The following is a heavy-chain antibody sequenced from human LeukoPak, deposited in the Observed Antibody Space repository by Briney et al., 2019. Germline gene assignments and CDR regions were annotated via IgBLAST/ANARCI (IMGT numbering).Heavy chain of an antibody. CDR1: GGSISSYY. D-gene: IGHD6-19*01. J-gene: IGHJ4*02. V-gene: IGHV4-59*01. CDR3: ARGYSSGWYGGYFDY. Sequence: PSETLSLTCTVSGGSISSYYWSWIRQPPGKGLEWIGYIYYSGSTNYNPSLKSRVTISVDTSKNQFSLKLSSVTAADTAVYYCARGYSSGWYGGYFDYWGQGTLVTVSS. CDR2: IYYSGST.